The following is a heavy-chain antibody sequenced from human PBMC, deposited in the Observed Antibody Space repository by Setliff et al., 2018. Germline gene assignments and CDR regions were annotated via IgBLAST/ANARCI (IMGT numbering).Heavy chain of an antibody. CDR1: GGSISSGGYY. CDR3: AREGRSSTRGWYMDA. V-gene: IGHV4-39*07. D-gene: IGHD2-2*01. Sequence: ETLSLTCTVSGGSISSGGYYWGWVRQPPGKGLEWIGSIYYSGSTDYKPSLKSRATISVDTSKNQFSLKLTSMTAADTAVYFCAREGRSSTRGWYMDAWGKGTSVTVSS. J-gene: IGHJ6*03. CDR2: IYYSGST.